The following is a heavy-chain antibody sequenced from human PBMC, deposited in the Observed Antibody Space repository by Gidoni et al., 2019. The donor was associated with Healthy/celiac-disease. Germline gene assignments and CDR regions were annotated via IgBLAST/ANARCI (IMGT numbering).Heavy chain of an antibody. CDR1: GLTFSRYS. V-gene: IGHV3-21*01. D-gene: IGHD1-26*01. J-gene: IGHJ6*02. CDR2: ISSSSSYI. CDR3: ARGGWEPNYYYYGMDV. Sequence: EVQLVESGGGLVKPGGSLRLSCAASGLTFSRYSMNWVRQAPGKGLEWVSSISSSSSYIYYADSVKGRFTISRDNAKNSLYLQMNSLRAEDTAVYYCARGGWEPNYYYYGMDVWGQGTTVTVSS.